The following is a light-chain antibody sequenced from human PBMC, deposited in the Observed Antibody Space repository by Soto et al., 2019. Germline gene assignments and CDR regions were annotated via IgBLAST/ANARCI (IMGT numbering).Light chain of an antibody. V-gene: IGKV1-33*01. CDR3: QQYDNTPIT. CDR2: DAS. Sequence: DIQMTQSPSSLSASVGDRVTITCQASQSISNYLNWYQQKPGKAPKLLIYDASSLQSGVPSRFSGSGSGTDFTLTISSLQPEDIATYYCQQYDNTPITFGQGTRLEIK. J-gene: IGKJ5*01. CDR1: QSISNY.